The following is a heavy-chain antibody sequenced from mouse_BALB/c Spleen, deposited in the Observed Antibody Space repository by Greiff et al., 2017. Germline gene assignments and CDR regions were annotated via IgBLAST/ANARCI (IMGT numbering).Heavy chain of an antibody. CDR2: IWAGGST. J-gene: IGHJ1*01. V-gene: IGHV2-9*02. CDR1: GFSLTSYG. Sequence: VQLQQSGPGLVAPSQSLSITCTVSGFSLTSYGVHWVRQPPGKGLEWLGVIWAGGSTNYNSALMSRLSISKDNSKSQVFLKMNSLQTDDTAMYYCAREDRGVYYGNYVGYFDVWGAGTTVTVSS. CDR3: AREDRGVYYGNYVGYFDV. D-gene: IGHD2-1*01.